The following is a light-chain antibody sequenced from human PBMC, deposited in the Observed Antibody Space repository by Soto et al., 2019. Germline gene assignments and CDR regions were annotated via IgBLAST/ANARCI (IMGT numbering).Light chain of an antibody. J-gene: IGKJ3*01. CDR1: QSVSSN. CDR2: GTY. V-gene: IGKV3D-15*01. CDR3: QQYDNWPPFT. Sequence: EIVMTQSPATLSVSPGDTVTLSCRASQSVSSNLAWYQQKPGQAPRLLIYGTYTRATGIPARFSGSXXXTXXTLTISSLQSEDLAVYYCQQYDNWPPFTFGPGTQVDLK.